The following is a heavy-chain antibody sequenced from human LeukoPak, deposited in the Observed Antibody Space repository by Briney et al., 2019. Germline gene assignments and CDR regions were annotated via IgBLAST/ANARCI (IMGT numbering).Heavy chain of an antibody. J-gene: IGHJ4*02. CDR2: TSYDGSNK. Sequence: GWSLPLSCAACGFTFSSYGMHWARQAPAKGLEWVAVTSYDGSNKYYADSVKGRFTIYRDHAKNSLYLQMNRLRAEDTAVYYCARRRDSGSLQHFDYWGQGTLVTVSS. CDR3: ARRRDSGSLQHFDY. D-gene: IGHD1-26*01. CDR1: GFTFSSYG. V-gene: IGHV3-30*03.